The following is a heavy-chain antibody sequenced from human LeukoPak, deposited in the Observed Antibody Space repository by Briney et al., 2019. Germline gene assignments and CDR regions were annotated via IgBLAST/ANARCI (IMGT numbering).Heavy chain of an antibody. J-gene: IGHJ3*02. CDR1: GYTFTSYA. D-gene: IGHD3-10*01. V-gene: IGHV1-3*01. Sequence: ASVEVSCKASGYTFTSYAMHWVRQAPGQRLEWMGWINAGNGNTKYSQKFQGRVTITRDTSASTAYMELSSLRSEDTAVYYCARGMLDGVPVLLWFGEFDDAFDIWGQGTMVTVSS. CDR3: ARGMLDGVPVLLWFGEFDDAFDI. CDR2: INAGNGNT.